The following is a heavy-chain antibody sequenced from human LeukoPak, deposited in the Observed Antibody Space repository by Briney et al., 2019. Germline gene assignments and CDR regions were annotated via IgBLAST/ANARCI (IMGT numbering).Heavy chain of an antibody. CDR2: IKDDGSEK. J-gene: IGHJ4*02. D-gene: IGHD2-2*01. CDR1: GFSFSSYW. V-gene: IGHV3-7*01. Sequence: GGSLRLSCAAYGFSFSSYWMTWVRQAPGKGQEWVANIKDDGSEKYYVAAVRGRFTISRDNARKSVSLQMNRLRVEDTAVYYCARDRVSAVVDVPFDQLGQGTLVTDSS. CDR3: ARDRVSAVVDVPFDQ.